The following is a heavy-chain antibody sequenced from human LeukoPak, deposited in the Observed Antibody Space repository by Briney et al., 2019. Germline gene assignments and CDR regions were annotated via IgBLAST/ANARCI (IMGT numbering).Heavy chain of an antibody. CDR1: GFTFSSYW. V-gene: IGHV3-74*01. Sequence: GGSLRLSCAASGFTFSSYWMHWVRQAPGKGLVWVSRINSDGSSTSYADSVKGRFTISRDNAKNTLYLQMNSLRAEDTAVYYCARDPFPHNNPPYSSSPYDYWGQGTLVTVSS. D-gene: IGHD6-13*01. CDR3: ARDPFPHNNPPYSSSPYDY. J-gene: IGHJ4*02. CDR2: INSDGSST.